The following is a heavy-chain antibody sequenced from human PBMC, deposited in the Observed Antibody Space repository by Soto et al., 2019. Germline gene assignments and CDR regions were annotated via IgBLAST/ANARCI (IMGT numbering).Heavy chain of an antibody. Sequence: SETLSLTCTVSGGSISSGDYYWSWIRQPPGKGLEWIGYIYYSGSTYYNPSLKSRVTISVDTSKNQFSLKLSSVTAADTAVYYCAREDPILNWFDPWGQGTLGTVS. J-gene: IGHJ5*02. CDR1: GGSISSGDYY. CDR3: AREDPILNWFDP. CDR2: IYYSGST. V-gene: IGHV4-30-4*01.